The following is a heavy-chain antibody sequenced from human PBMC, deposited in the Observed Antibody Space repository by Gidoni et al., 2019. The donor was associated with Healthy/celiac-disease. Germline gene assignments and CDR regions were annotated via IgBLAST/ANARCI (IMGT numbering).Heavy chain of an antibody. CDR2: IYYSGST. V-gene: IGHV4-39*01. D-gene: IGHD3-10*01. Sequence: QLQLQESGPGLVKPSETLSLTCTVSGGSISSSSYYWGWVRQPPGKGLEWIGSIYYSGSTYYNPSLKSRVTISVDTSKNQFSLKLSSVTAADTAVYYCATGSLWFGPYGMDVWGQGTTVTVSS. CDR1: GGSISSSSYY. J-gene: IGHJ6*02. CDR3: ATGSLWFGPYGMDV.